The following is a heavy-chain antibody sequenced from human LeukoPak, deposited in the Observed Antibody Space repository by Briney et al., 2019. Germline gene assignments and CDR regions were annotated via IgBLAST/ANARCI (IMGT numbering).Heavy chain of an antibody. CDR3: ARAFWGRITMVRGVIYDAFDI. V-gene: IGHV1-18*01. CDR2: ISAYNGNT. D-gene: IGHD3-10*01. CDR1: GYTFTSYG. J-gene: IGHJ3*02. Sequence: ASVKVSCKASGYTFTSYGISWVRQAPGQGLEWMGWISAYNGNTNYAQKLQGRVTMTTDTSTSTAYMELRSLRSDDTAVYYCARAFWGRITMVRGVIYDAFDIWGQGTMVTVSS.